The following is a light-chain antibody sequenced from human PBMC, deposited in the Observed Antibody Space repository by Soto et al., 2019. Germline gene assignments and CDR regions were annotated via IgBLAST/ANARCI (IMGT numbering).Light chain of an antibody. Sequence: VVXAXXPXXLXLXPAQRATPPCRASQSVSSYLDWYQQKPGQAPRLLLYDASNRATGIPARFSGSGSGTDFTLTISSLEPEDFAVYYCQQRSNWPPITFGQGTRLEIK. CDR1: QSVSSY. CDR2: DAS. J-gene: IGKJ5*01. V-gene: IGKV3-11*01. CDR3: QQRSNWPPIT.